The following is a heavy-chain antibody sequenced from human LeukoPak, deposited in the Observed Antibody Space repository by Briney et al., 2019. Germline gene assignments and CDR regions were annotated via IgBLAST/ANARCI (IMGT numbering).Heavy chain of an antibody. CDR3: ARRGGGSTGGFYFDY. V-gene: IGHV5-51*01. CDR1: VFSFTNYW. Sequence: GESLKISCKASVFSFTNYWIAWVRQTPGQGLEWMGSIYPGDSDTRYNPSFQGQVTISANKSIKTAYLQWSSLKASDTAIYYCARRGGGSTGGFYFDYWGQGSLVTVSS. J-gene: IGHJ4*02. D-gene: IGHD1-1*01. CDR2: IYPGDSDT.